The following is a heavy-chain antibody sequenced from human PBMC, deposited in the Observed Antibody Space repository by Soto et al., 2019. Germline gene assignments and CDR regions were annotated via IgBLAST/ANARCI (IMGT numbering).Heavy chain of an antibody. V-gene: IGHV4-34*01. CDR2: ISHSGST. CDR3: ARGRGYDFWSGYPRANWFDP. J-gene: IGHJ5*02. CDR1: GGSFSGYY. Sequence: SETLSLTCAVYGGSFSGYYWSWIRQPPGKGLEWIGEISHSGSTNYNPSLKSRVTISVDTSKNQFSLKLSSVTATDTAVYYCARGRGYDFWSGYPRANWFDPWGQGTLVTVSS. D-gene: IGHD3-3*01.